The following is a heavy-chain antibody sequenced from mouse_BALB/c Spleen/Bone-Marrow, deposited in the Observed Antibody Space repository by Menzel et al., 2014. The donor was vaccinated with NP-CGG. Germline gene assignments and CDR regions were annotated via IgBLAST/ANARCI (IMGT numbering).Heavy chain of an antibody. Sequence: EVHLVESGGGLVQPGGSLKLSCAASGFTFSNYGMSWVRQTPDKRLDLVATINSNGGTTYYPDSVKGRFTISRDNAKNPLYLQMSSLKSEDTAMYFCARGLYYVAYGPGFAYWGQGTLVTVSA. CDR3: ARGLYYVAYGPGFAY. D-gene: IGHD2-13*01. CDR2: INSNGGTT. V-gene: IGHV5-6-3*01. CDR1: GFTFSNYG. J-gene: IGHJ3*01.